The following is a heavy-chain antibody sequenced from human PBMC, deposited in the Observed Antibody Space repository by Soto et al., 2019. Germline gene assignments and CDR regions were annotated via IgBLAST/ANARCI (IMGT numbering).Heavy chain of an antibody. D-gene: IGHD2-21*02. CDR2: ITSDGKSK. Sequence: VHLVESGGGLVQPGGSLRLSCAASGFNFSNHWMHWVRQRPGEGLVWVSRITSDGKSKAYAESVKGRFAISRDNAKNTLYLQMNGLTAEDTAVYYCVRESGDWPLNWFDPWGQGTLVTVSS. V-gene: IGHV3-74*01. CDR3: VRESGDWPLNWFDP. CDR1: GFNFSNHW. J-gene: IGHJ5*02.